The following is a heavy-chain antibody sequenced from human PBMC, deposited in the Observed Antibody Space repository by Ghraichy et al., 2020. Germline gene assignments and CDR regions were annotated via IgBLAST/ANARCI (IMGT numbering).Heavy chain of an antibody. Sequence: ETLSLTCTVSGGSISPYYWSWIRQPPGKGLEWIAYISYHGHTDYNPSLKSRVTMSVDTSKNQFSLKLTSVTAADTAVYYCTRDRRDGYNYVDIWGQGTLVTVSS. J-gene: IGHJ4*02. CDR3: TRDRRDGYNYVDI. D-gene: IGHD5-24*01. CDR2: ISYHGHT. V-gene: IGHV4-59*01. CDR1: GGSISPYY.